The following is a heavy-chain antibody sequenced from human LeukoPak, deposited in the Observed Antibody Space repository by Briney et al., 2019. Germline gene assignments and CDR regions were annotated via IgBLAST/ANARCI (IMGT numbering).Heavy chain of an antibody. CDR1: GFTFSSYT. CDR2: ISGSSSYI. Sequence: PGGSLRLSCAASGFTFSSYTMNWVRQAPGKGLEWVSSISGSSSYIYYADSLKGRFTISRDNAKNSLYLQMNSLRAEDTAVYYCARDPGSYYFDYWGQGTLVTVSS. D-gene: IGHD6-6*01. CDR3: ARDPGSYYFDY. J-gene: IGHJ4*02. V-gene: IGHV3-21*01.